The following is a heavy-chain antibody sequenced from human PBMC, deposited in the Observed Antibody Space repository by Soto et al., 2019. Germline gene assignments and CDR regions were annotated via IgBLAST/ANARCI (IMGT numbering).Heavy chain of an antibody. V-gene: IGHV1-46*01. CDR2: INPSVGST. CDR3: ARDIVVVVAAKDDYYYGMDV. J-gene: IGHJ6*02. Sequence: ASVKVSCKASGYTFTSYYMHWVRQAPGQGLEWMGIINPSVGSTSYAQKFQGRVTMTRDTSTSTVYMELSSLRSEDTAVYYCARDIVVVVAAKDDYYYGMDVWGQGTTVTSP. CDR1: GYTFTSYY. D-gene: IGHD2-15*01.